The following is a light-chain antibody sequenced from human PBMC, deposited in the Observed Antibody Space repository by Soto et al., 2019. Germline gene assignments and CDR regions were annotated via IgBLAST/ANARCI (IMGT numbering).Light chain of an antibody. J-gene: IGKJ1*01. CDR3: QHSYDTPWT. CDR2: ASS. Sequence: DIQMTQSPSSLSASVGDRVTITCRASQSISTNLNWYQQKPGKAPKLLIYASSSLQTGVPSRFTGSRSGTDFTLTISRLQPEDSATYYCQHSYDTPWTFGQGTKVEIK. V-gene: IGKV1-39*01. CDR1: QSISTN.